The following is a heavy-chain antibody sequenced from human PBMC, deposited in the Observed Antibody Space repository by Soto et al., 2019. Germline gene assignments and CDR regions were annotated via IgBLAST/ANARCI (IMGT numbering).Heavy chain of an antibody. CDR1: GGSISNYY. CDR2: IYATGST. J-gene: IGHJ4*02. D-gene: IGHD3-3*01. CDR3: VRASYGYYTGGFDY. Sequence: SETLSLTCTVSGGSISNYYWSWIRQPAGRGLEWLGRIYATGSTNYNPSLKSRVTMSLDTSNNQFSLKLSSVTAADTAVYYCVRASYGYYTGGFDYWSQGTLATVSS. V-gene: IGHV4-4*07.